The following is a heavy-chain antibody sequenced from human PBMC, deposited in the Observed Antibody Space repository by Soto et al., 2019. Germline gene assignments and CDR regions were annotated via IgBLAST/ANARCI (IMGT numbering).Heavy chain of an antibody. V-gene: IGHV3-23*01. D-gene: IGHD3-10*01. CDR2: ISGSGGST. Sequence: PGGSLRLSCAAAGFPFSSYAMSWVRQATGKGLEWVSAISGSGGSTYYADSVKGRFTISRDNSKNTLYLQMNSLRAEDTAVYYCAKYGSGSYSIYYYYMDVWGKGTTVTVSS. CDR1: GFPFSSYA. CDR3: AKYGSGSYSIYYYYMDV. J-gene: IGHJ6*03.